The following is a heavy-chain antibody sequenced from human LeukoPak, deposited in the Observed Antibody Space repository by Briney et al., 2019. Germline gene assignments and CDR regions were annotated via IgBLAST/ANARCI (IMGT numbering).Heavy chain of an antibody. D-gene: IGHD7-27*01. Sequence: PSETLSLTCTVSGGSISSGDYYWSWIRQPPGKGLEWIGYIYYSGSTYYNPSLKSRVTISVDTSKNQFSLKLSSVTAADTAVYYCASLGDENWGSEIDYWGQGTLVTVS. J-gene: IGHJ4*02. CDR3: ASLGDENWGSEIDY. CDR2: IYYSGST. CDR1: GGSISSGDYY. V-gene: IGHV4-30-4*08.